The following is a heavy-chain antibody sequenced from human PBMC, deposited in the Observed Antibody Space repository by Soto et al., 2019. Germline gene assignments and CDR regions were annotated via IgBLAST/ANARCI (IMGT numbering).Heavy chain of an antibody. V-gene: IGHV3-66*01. CDR2: IYSGGST. CDR1: GFTVSTKY. CDR3: ARDPWAADY. D-gene: IGHD3-16*01. Sequence: EVQLVESGGGLVQPGGSLRLSCAASGFTVSTKYMSWVRQAPGKGLEWVSVIYSGGSTFYADSVRGRFTISRDNSENTGHRQMISRGAEDTAVYYCARDPWAADYWGQGTLVTVSS. J-gene: IGHJ4*02.